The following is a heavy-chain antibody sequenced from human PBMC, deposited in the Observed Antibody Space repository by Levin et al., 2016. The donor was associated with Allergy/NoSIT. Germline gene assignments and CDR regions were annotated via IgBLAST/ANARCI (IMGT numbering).Heavy chain of an antibody. Sequence: GGSLRLSCAASGFTFSSYAMHWVRQAPGKGLEWVAVISYDGSNKYYADSVKGRFTISRDNSKNTLYLQMNSLRAEDTAVYYCARLITIFGVVIPVGGHMDVWGKGTTVTVSS. V-gene: IGHV3-30*04. CDR3: ARLITIFGVVIPVGGHMDV. J-gene: IGHJ6*03. CDR1: GFTFSSYA. D-gene: IGHD3-3*01. CDR2: ISYDGSNK.